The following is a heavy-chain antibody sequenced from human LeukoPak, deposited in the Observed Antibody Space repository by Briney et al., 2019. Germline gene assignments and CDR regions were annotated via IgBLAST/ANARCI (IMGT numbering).Heavy chain of an antibody. J-gene: IGHJ4*02. V-gene: IGHV4-59*08. Sequence: SETLSLTCTVSGGSINSYYWNWIRQPPGKGLEWIGYIYYSGSTNYNPSLKSRVTISIDTSRNQFSLKLTSVTAADTAVYYCARLPSIWGQGTLVTVSS. CDR1: GGSINSYY. CDR2: IYYSGST. CDR3: ARLPSI.